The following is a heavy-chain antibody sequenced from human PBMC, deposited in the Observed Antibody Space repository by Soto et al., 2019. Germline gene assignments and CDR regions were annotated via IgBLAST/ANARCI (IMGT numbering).Heavy chain of an antibody. Sequence: AASVKVSCKASGFTFTSSAVQWVRQARGQRLEWIGWIVVGSGNTNYAQKFQERVTITRDMSTSTAYMELSSLRSEDTAVYYCAALIVDTDAFDIRGQGTMVTVSS. CDR2: IVVGSGNT. CDR1: GFTFTSSA. CDR3: AALIVDTDAFDI. V-gene: IGHV1-58*01. D-gene: IGHD5-18*01. J-gene: IGHJ3*02.